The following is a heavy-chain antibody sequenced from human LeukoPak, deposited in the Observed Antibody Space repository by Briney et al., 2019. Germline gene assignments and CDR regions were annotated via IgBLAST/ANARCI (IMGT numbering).Heavy chain of an antibody. Sequence: GGSLRLSCAASGFTFSSYVMHWVRQAPGKGLEWMAFISYDGSNKYYADSVKGRFTISRDNSKNTPYLQMNSLRAEDTAVYYCARVHDAYNSFDYWGQGTLVTVSS. CDR2: ISYDGSNK. V-gene: IGHV3-30-3*01. J-gene: IGHJ4*02. CDR3: ARVHDAYNSFDY. D-gene: IGHD5-24*01. CDR1: GFTFSSYV.